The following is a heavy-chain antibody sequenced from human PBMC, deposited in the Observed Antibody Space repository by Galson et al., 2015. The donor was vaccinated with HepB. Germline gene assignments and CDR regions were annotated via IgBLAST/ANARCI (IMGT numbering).Heavy chain of an antibody. D-gene: IGHD2-2*01. CDR2: INPSGGST. CDR1: GYTFTSYY. V-gene: IGHV1-46*01. Sequence: SVKVSCKASGYTFTSYYMHWVRQAPGQGLEWMGIINPSGGSTSYAQKFQGRVTMTRDTSTSTVYMELSSLRSEDTAVYYCARDNYHPNCSTSCWGSAFDIWGQGTMVTVSS. CDR3: ARDNYHPNCSTSCWGSAFDI. J-gene: IGHJ3*02.